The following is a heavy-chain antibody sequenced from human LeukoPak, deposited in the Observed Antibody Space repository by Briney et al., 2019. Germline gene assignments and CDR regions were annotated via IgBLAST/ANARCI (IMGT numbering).Heavy chain of an antibody. CDR3: TTDPEGPLYNWKGPGYY. D-gene: IGHD1-20*01. CDR1: GFTFSSYA. J-gene: IGHJ4*02. V-gene: IGHV3-23*01. CDR2: ISGSGGST. Sequence: QPGGSLRLSCAASGFTFSSYAMSWVRQAPGKGLEWVSAISGSGGSTYYADSVKGRFTISRDNSKNTLYLQMNSLRAEDTAVYYCTTDPEGPLYNWKGPGYYWGQGTLVTVSS.